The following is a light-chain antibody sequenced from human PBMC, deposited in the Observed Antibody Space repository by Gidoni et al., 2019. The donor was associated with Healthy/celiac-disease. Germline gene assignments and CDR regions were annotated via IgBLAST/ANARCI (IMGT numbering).Light chain of an antibody. J-gene: IGKJ2*01. CDR2: GAS. Sequence: EIVLTQSPGTLSLSPGERATLSCRASQSVSSSYLAWYQQKPGQAPRLLIYGASSRATGNPDRVSGSGSGTDFTLTISRLEPEDFAVYYCQQYGSSQYTFGQGTKLEIK. CDR1: QSVSSSY. CDR3: QQYGSSQYT. V-gene: IGKV3-20*01.